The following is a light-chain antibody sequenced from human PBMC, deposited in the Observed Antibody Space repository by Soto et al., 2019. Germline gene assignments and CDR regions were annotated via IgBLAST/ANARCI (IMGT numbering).Light chain of an antibody. V-gene: IGLV2-14*01. CDR1: SSDVGGYNY. Sequence: QSVLTRPASVSGSPGQSITISCTGTSSDVGGYNYVSWYQHHPGKAPKLMIYEVNNRPSGVSNRFSGSKSGNTASLTISGLQAEDEADYYCSSYTSRTTLNVFGSGTKVTVL. CDR3: SSYTSRTTLNV. CDR2: EVN. J-gene: IGLJ1*01.